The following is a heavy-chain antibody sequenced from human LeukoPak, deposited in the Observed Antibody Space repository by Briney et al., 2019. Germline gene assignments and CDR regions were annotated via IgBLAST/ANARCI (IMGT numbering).Heavy chain of an antibody. V-gene: IGHV4-4*07. Sequence: GSLRLSCAASGFTLHNNGMSWVRQPAGKGLEWIGRIYPGGSTNYNPSLKSRVTMSVDASQKQLSLKLSSVTAADTAVYYCARVSLLEWSFWYFDLWGRGTLVTVSS. CDR2: IYPGGST. D-gene: IGHD3-3*01. CDR3: ARVSLLEWSFWYFDL. J-gene: IGHJ2*01. CDR1: GFTLHNNG.